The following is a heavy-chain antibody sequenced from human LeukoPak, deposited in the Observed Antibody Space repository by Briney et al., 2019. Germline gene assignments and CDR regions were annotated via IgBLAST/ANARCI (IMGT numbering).Heavy chain of an antibody. CDR3: ARGWNWNYAFHYYGMDV. CDR2: ISAGNGNT. J-gene: IGHJ6*02. V-gene: IGHV1-3*01. Sequence: ASVKVSCKASGYTFTSYAIHWVRQAPGQRLEWMGWISAGNGNTKYSQNFQGRVTMTTDTSTSTAYMELRSLRSDDTAAYYCARGWNWNYAFHYYGMDVWGQGTTVTVSS. CDR1: GYTFTSYA. D-gene: IGHD1-7*01.